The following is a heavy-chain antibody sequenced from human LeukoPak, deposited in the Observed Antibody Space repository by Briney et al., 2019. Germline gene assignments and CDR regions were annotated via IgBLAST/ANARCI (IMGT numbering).Heavy chain of an antibody. D-gene: IGHD3-9*01. CDR1: GFTFSSHA. CDR3: AKDQGYDILTGYSLFDY. CDR2: ISGSGGST. J-gene: IGHJ4*02. V-gene: IGHV3-23*01. Sequence: GGSLRLSCAASGFTFSSHAMSWVRQALGKGLEWVSAISGSGGSTYYADSVKGRFTISRDNSKNTLYLQMNSLRAEDTAVYYCAKDQGYDILTGYSLFDYWGQGTLVTVSS.